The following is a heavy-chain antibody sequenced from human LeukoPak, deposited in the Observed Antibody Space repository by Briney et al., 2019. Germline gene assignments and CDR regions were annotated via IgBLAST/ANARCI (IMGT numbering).Heavy chain of an antibody. Sequence: GGSLRLSCVASGFAFGSSSMSWVRQAPGKGLEWVAIIKQDGSDKYYVDSVKGRFTISRDDAKNSLHLQMNSLRAEDTAVYYCARRSGYFPLDCWGQGTLVTVSS. J-gene: IGHJ4*02. CDR2: IKQDGSDK. V-gene: IGHV3-7*04. CDR1: GFAFGSSS. CDR3: ARRSGYFPLDC. D-gene: IGHD3-22*01.